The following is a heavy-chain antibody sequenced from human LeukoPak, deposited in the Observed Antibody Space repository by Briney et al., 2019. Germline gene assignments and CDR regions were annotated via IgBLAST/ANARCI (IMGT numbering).Heavy chain of an antibody. CDR3: ARVGYCSSTSCYYGMDV. V-gene: IGHV4-59*06. CDR2: IYYSGST. Sequence: SETLSLTCTVSGGSISSYYWSWIRQHPGKGLEWIGYIYYSGSTYYNPSLKSRVTISVDTSKNQFSLKLSSVTAADTAVYYCARVGYCSSTSCYYGMDVWGQGTTVTVSS. J-gene: IGHJ6*02. D-gene: IGHD2-2*01. CDR1: GGSISSYY.